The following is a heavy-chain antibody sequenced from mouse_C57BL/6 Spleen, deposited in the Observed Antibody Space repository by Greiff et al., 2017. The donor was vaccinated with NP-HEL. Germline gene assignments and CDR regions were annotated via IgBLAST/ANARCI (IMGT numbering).Heavy chain of an antibody. CDR1: GFTFSNYW. D-gene: IGHD2-4*01. J-gene: IGHJ4*01. CDR2: IRLKSDNYAT. Sequence: EVKVEESGGGLVQPGGSMKLSCVASGFTFSNYWMNWVRQSPEKGLEWVAQIRLKSDNYATHYAESVKGRFTISRDDSKSSVYLQMNNLRAEDTGIYYCTDNDYEVPYAMDYWGQGTSVTVSS. CDR3: TDNDYEVPYAMDY. V-gene: IGHV6-3*01.